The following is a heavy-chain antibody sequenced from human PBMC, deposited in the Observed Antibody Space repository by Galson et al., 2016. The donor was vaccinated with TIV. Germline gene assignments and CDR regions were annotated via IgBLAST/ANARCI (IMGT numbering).Heavy chain of an antibody. V-gene: IGHV1-46*01. D-gene: IGHD2-15*01. CDR1: GYTFTRYY. J-gene: IGHJ4*02. CDR2: IDPGADTT. CDR3: ATFSGAGGTFDY. Sequence: SVKVSCKASGYTFTRYYMHWVRQAPGQGLEWMGVIDPGADTTTYAQKFQGRVTMTRDTSTSTVYMGLSSLRSDDTAVYYCATFSGAGGTFDYWGQGALVTVSS.